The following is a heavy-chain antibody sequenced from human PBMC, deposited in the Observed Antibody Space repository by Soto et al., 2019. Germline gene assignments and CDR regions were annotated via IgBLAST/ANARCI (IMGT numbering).Heavy chain of an antibody. J-gene: IGHJ6*02. V-gene: IGHV3-30*18. Sequence: QVQLVESGGGVVQPGRSLRLSCAASGFTFSSYGMHWVRQAPGKGLEWVAVISYDGSNKYYADSVKGRFTISRDNSKNPLYLQMNSLRAEDTAVYYCAKDGTGSSGYGMDGWGQGTTVTVSS. CDR3: AKDGTGSSGYGMDG. D-gene: IGHD6-19*01. CDR1: GFTFSSYG. CDR2: ISYDGSNK.